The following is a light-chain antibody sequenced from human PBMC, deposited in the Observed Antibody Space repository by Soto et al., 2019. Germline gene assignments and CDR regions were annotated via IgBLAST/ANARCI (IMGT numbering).Light chain of an antibody. CDR3: SSYSSSSTPYV. CDR2: DVS. J-gene: IGLJ1*01. CDR1: SSGVGGYKY. Sequence: QSVLTQPASVSGSPGQSITLSCTGTSSGVGGYKYVSWYQQHPGKAPKLLIYDVSNRPSGVSNRFSGSKSGNTASLTISGLQAEDEADYYCSSYSSSSTPYVFGTGTKVPVL. V-gene: IGLV2-14*01.